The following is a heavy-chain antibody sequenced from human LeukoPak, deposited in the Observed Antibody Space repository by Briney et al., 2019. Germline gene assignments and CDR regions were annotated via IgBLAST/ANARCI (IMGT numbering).Heavy chain of an antibody. Sequence: SETLSLTCAVYGGSFSGYYWSWIRQPPGKGLEWIGEINRSGSTNYNPSLKSRVTISVDTSKNQFSLKLSSVTAADTAVYYCARPRLRWSTGLDYWGQGTLVTVSS. D-gene: IGHD4-23*01. J-gene: IGHJ4*02. CDR3: ARPRLRWSTGLDY. CDR1: GGSFSGYY. CDR2: INRSGST. V-gene: IGHV4-34*01.